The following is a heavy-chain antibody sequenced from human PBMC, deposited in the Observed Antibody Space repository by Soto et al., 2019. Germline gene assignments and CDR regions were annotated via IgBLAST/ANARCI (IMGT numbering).Heavy chain of an antibody. CDR3: ARGNNWNYHY. Sequence: QVQLQESGPGLVKPSQTLSLICTVSGGSISSGGYYWTWIRQHPGKGLEWIGYIFYSGATSYNPSLKSRVTISQDRSKNQFSLKLTSVTAADTAMYYCARGNNWNYHYWGQGSLVTVSS. D-gene: IGHD1-20*01. CDR2: IFYSGAT. J-gene: IGHJ4*02. CDR1: GGSISSGGYY. V-gene: IGHV4-31*03.